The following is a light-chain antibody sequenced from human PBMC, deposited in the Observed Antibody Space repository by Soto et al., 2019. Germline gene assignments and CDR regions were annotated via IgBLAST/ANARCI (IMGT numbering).Light chain of an antibody. J-gene: IGLJ1*01. CDR3: GSITRSSTSV. V-gene: IGLV2-14*01. CDR2: GVT. CDR1: SSDVGGFEY. Sequence: QSALSQPASVSGSPGQSITISCTGTSSDVGGFEYVSWYQHQPGKAPKLIIYGVTKRPSGVSNRFSGSKSGNTASLTISGIQAEDEGDYYCGSITRSSTSVFGTGTTV.